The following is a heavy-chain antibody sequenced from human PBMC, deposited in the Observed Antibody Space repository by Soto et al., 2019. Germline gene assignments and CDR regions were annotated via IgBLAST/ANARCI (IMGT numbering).Heavy chain of an antibody. D-gene: IGHD2-21*02. CDR1: GGSISRYY. Sequence: QVQLQESGPGLVKPSETLSLTCTVSGGSISRYYWSWIRQPPGKGLEWIGYMYNTGSTVYNPSFKRRVTISVDTSTIQFSLKLNSVTSADTVVYYCARALRGYCGTGCYPLDVW. V-gene: IGHV4-59*01. CDR3: ARALRGYCGTGCYPLDV. J-gene: IGHJ6*01. CDR2: MYNTGST.